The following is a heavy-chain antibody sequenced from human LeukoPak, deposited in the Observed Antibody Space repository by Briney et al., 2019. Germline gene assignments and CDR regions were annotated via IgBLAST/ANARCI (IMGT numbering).Heavy chain of an antibody. Sequence: SETLSLTCTVSGGSIGSYYWSWIRQPPGRGLEYIGYIYYSGSTNYNPSLKSRVTISVDTSKNQFSLKLSSVTAADTAVYYCARHSTRGGDFDYWGQGTLVTVSS. CDR3: ARHSTRGGDFDY. V-gene: IGHV4-59*08. J-gene: IGHJ4*02. CDR2: IYYSGST. D-gene: IGHD2-21*01. CDR1: GGSIGSYY.